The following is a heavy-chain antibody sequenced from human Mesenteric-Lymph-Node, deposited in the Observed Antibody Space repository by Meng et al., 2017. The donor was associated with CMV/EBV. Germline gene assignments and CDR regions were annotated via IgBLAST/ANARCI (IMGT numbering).Heavy chain of an antibody. CDR3: ARRGDSYYDSDGLSLWPQYFDS. CDR1: YY. D-gene: IGHD3-22*01. V-gene: IGHV3-11*06. CDR2: ISGTSTYT. Sequence: YYMDFFRQAPGKGLAWISFISGTSTYTNYADSLKGRFTISRDNAKNSLYLEMNGLRAEDTAVYYCARRGDSYYDSDGLSLWPQYFDSWGQGILVTVSS. J-gene: IGHJ4*02.